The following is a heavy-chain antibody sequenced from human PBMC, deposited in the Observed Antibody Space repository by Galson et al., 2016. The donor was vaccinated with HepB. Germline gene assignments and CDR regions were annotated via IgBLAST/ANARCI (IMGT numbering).Heavy chain of an antibody. Sequence: SLRLSCAGSGFTFSSYSMNWVRQAPGKGLEWISYIDSISSTKYLADSVEGRFTISRDNARNSLYLQMDSLRDEDTAVYYCTGADYYPSGRFAEMAYWGQGTLVTVSS. V-gene: IGHV3-48*02. CDR2: IDSISSTK. D-gene: IGHD3-10*01. CDR1: GFTFSSYS. CDR3: TGADYYPSGRFAEMAY. J-gene: IGHJ4*02.